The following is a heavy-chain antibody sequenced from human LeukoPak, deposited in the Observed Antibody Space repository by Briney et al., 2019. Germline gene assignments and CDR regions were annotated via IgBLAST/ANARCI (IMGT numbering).Heavy chain of an antibody. J-gene: IGHJ5*02. CDR1: GYTLTELS. CDR2: FDPEDGKT. V-gene: IGHV1-24*01. D-gene: IGHD3-3*01. CDR3: ARDLQPYDFWSGPHSGWFDP. Sequence: ASVKVSCKVSGYTLTELSMHWVRQAPGKGLEWMGGFDPEDGKTIYAQKFQGRVTMTEDTSTDTAYMELSSLRSEDTAVYYCARDLQPYDFWSGPHSGWFDPWGQGTLVTVSS.